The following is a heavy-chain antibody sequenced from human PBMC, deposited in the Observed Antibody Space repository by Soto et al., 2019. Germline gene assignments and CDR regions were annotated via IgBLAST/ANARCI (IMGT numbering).Heavy chain of an antibody. CDR3: ASGSKISLGY. V-gene: IGHV3-7*03. CDR2: IKQDGSEK. D-gene: IGHD4-4*01. CDR1: GFTLSSYW. Sequence: EVQLVESGGGLVQPGGSLRLSCAASGFTLSSYWRSWVRQAPGKGLEWVANIKQDGSEKYYVDSVKGRFTISRDNAKNSLYLQMNSLRAEDTAVYYCASGSKISLGYWGQGTLVTVSS. J-gene: IGHJ4*02.